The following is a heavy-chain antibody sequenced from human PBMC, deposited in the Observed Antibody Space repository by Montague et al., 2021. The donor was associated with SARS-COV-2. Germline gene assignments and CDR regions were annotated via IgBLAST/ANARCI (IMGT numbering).Heavy chain of an antibody. V-gene: IGHV2-70*01. CDR1: GFSLSTSGMC. J-gene: IGHJ4*02. CDR3: ARIRDYDILTGSYSGFDY. CDR2: IDWXXXK. Sequence: PALVKPTQTLTLTCTFSGFSLSTSGMCASWIRQPPGKALEWLALIDWXXXKYYSTSLKTRLTISKDTSKNQVVLTMTNMDPVDTATYYCARIRDYDILTGSYSGFDYWGQGTLVTVSS. D-gene: IGHD3-9*01.